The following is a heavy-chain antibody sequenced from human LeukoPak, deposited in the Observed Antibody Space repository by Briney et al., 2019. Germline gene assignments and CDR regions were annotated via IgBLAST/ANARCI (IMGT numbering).Heavy chain of an antibody. Sequence: GASVKVSCKASGGTFSSYAINWVRQAPGQGLEWMGRIIPILGIANYAQKFQGRVTITADKSTSTAYMELSSLRYEDTAVYYCASYQQPGLDAEYFQHWGQGTLVTVSS. D-gene: IGHD2-2*01. V-gene: IGHV1-69*04. CDR1: GGTFSSYA. J-gene: IGHJ1*01. CDR2: IIPILGIA. CDR3: ASYQQPGLDAEYFQH.